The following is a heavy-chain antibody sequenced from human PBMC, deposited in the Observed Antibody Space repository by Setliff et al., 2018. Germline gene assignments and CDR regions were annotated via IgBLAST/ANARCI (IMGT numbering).Heavy chain of an antibody. J-gene: IGHJ6*04. Sequence: WASVKVSCKVSGYTLTELSRHWVRQAPGKGLEWMGGFDPEDGETIYAQKFQGRVTMTEDTSTDTAYMELSSLRSEDTAVYYCARYLPLDNYYYYGMDVWGKGTTVTVSS. D-gene: IGHD2-2*02. CDR1: GYTLTELS. CDR2: FDPEDGET. CDR3: ARYLPLDNYYYYGMDV. V-gene: IGHV1-24*01.